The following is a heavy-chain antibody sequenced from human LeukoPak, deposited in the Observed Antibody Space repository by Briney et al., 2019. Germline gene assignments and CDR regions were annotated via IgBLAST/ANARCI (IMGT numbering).Heavy chain of an antibody. CDR2: TSGSGDST. V-gene: IGHV3-23*01. D-gene: IGHD3-22*01. J-gene: IGHJ4*02. Sequence: PGGSLRLSCAASGFTFSSYAMTWVRQAPGKGLEWVSATSGSGDSTNYADSVKGRFTIARDNSKNTLYLQMNSLRAEDTAVYYCAKENRIPMIVVVNSIDYWGQGTLVTVSS. CDR3: AKENRIPMIVVVNSIDY. CDR1: GFTFSSYA.